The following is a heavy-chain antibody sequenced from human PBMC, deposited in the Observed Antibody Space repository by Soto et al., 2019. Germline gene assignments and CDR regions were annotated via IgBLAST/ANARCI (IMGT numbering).Heavy chain of an antibody. Sequence: QVQLVQSGAEVKKPGSSVKVSCKTSGGPFNNHAINWVRQAPGQGLEWVGLVIPTLATADYAQKFQGRVTMTADGGTNAGYMELSTLRSDGTGVYYCACDYGEGDAYDIWGQGTLVNVSS. CDR3: ACDYGEGDAYDI. J-gene: IGHJ3*02. D-gene: IGHD4-17*01. CDR1: GGPFNNHA. V-gene: IGHV1-69*01. CDR2: VIPTLATA.